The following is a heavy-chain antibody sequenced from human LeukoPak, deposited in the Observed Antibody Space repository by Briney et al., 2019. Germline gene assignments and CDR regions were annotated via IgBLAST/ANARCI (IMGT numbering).Heavy chain of an antibody. CDR3: AKDPYTSSSWVY. Sequence: GGSLRLSCAASGFTFSSYAMHWVRQAPGKGLEWVAVISSDRSNKYYADSVKGRFTISRDNSNNTLYLQMTSLRAEDTAVYYCAKDPYTSSSWVYWGQGTLVTVSS. J-gene: IGHJ4*02. CDR1: GFTFSSYA. CDR2: ISSDRSNK. D-gene: IGHD6-6*01. V-gene: IGHV3-30-3*01.